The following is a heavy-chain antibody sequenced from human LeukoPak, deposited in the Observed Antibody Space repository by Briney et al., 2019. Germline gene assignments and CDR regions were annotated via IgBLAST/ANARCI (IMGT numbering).Heavy chain of an antibody. J-gene: IGHJ5*02. Sequence: GRPLRLSCAASGFTFSSYGMHWVRQAPGKGLEWAAVISYDGSHKYYGDSVKGRFTISRDNVKNTVYLQMNSLRAEDTAVYYCAKDFYGGDTSSPRFNWFDPWLEATLVSDCS. V-gene: IGHV3-30*18. D-gene: IGHD2-21*01. CDR1: GFTFSSYG. CDR2: ISYDGSHK. CDR3: AKDFYGGDTSSPRFNWFDP.